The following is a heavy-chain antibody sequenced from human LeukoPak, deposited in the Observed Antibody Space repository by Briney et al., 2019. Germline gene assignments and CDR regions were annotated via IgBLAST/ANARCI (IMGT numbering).Heavy chain of an antibody. V-gene: IGHV3-48*04. Sequence: GGSLRLSCAASGFTFSSYGMHWVRQAPGKGLEWVSYISSSSSTIYYADSVKGRFTISIDNAKNSLYLQMNSLRAEDTAVYYCVRLAYYYDSSSFPQRWSDPWGQGTLVTVSS. CDR3: VRLAYYYDSSSFPQRWSDP. D-gene: IGHD3-22*01. CDR1: GFTFSSYG. CDR2: ISSSSSTI. J-gene: IGHJ5*02.